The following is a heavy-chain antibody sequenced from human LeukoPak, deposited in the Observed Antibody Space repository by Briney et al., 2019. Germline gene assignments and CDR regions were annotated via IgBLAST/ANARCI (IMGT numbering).Heavy chain of an antibody. CDR2: ISYDGSNK. CDR1: GFTFDDYG. Sequence: GGSLRLSCAGSGFTFDDYGMSWVRQAPGKGLEWVAVISYDGSNKYYADSVKGRFTISRDNSKNTLYLQMNSLRAEDTAVYYCAREKDLNDYGDYMRAFDIWGQGTMVTVSS. D-gene: IGHD4-17*01. V-gene: IGHV3-30*03. CDR3: AREKDLNDYGDYMRAFDI. J-gene: IGHJ3*02.